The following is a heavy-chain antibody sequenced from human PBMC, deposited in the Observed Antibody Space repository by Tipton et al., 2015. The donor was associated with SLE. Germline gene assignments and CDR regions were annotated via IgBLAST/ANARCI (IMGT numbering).Heavy chain of an antibody. V-gene: IGHV4-39*07. Sequence: TLSLTCTVSGGSISSSSYYWGCIRQPPGKGLEWIGSIYYSGSTYYNPSLKSRVTISVDTSKNQFSLKPSSVTAADTAVYYCARYRAAGYFDYWGQGTLVTVSS. CDR3: ARYRAAGYFDY. CDR2: IYYSGST. J-gene: IGHJ4*02. CDR1: GGSISSSSYY. D-gene: IGHD6-13*01.